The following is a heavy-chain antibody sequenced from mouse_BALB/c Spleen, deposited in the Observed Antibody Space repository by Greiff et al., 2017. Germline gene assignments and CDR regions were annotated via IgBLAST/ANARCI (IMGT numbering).Heavy chain of an antibody. J-gene: IGHJ1*01. CDR2: ISSVGSYT. V-gene: IGHV5-6*01. D-gene: IGHD1-1*01. CDR3: ARHYDGSSSGYLDV. Sequence: EVQVVESGGDLVKPGGSLKLSCAASGFTFSSYGMSWVRQTPDKRLGWVATISSVGSYTYYPDSVKGRFTISRDNAKNTLYLQMSRLKSEDTAMYYCARHYDGSSSGYLDVWGEGTTVTVSA. CDR1: GFTFSSYG.